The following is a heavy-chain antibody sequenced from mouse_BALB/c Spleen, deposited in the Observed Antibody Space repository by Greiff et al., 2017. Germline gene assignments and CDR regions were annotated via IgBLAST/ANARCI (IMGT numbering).Heavy chain of an antibody. V-gene: IGHV10-1*02. Sequence: DAGGGLVQPKGSLKLSCAASGFTFNTYAMNWVRQAPGKGLEWVARIRSKSNNYATYYADSVKDRFTISRDDSQSMLYLQMNNLKTEDTAMYYCVRAYSYYFDYWGQGTTLTVSS. D-gene: IGHD2-10*01. CDR2: IRSKSNNYAT. CDR1: GFTFNTYA. CDR3: VRAYSYYFDY. J-gene: IGHJ2*01.